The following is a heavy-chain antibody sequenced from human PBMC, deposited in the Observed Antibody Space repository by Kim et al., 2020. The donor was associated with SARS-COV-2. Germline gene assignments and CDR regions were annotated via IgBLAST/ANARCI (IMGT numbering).Heavy chain of an antibody. J-gene: IGHJ5*02. D-gene: IGHD1-26*01. V-gene: IGHV1-3*01. CDR1: GYTFTSYA. Sequence: ASVKVSCKASGYTFTSYAMHWVRQAPGQRLEWMGWINAGNGNTKYSQKFQGRVTITRDTSASTAYMELSSLRSEDTAVYYCARDAAPIGSGPPTKKFQDPWGQGTLVTVSS. CDR2: INAGNGNT. CDR3: ARDAAPIGSGPPTKKFQDP.